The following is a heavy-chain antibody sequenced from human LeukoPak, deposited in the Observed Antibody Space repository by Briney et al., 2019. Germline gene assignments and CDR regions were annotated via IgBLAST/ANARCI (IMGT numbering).Heavy chain of an antibody. D-gene: IGHD3/OR15-3a*01. Sequence: GGSLRLSCAASGFTFSSYSMNWVRQAPGKGLEWVSSISSSSSYIYYADSVKGRFTIARDNAKNSLYLQMNSLRPEDTAVYYCARARGLDYYFDYWGQGTLVTVSS. CDR2: ISSSSSYI. CDR3: ARARGLDYYFDY. CDR1: GFTFSSYS. J-gene: IGHJ4*02. V-gene: IGHV3-21*01.